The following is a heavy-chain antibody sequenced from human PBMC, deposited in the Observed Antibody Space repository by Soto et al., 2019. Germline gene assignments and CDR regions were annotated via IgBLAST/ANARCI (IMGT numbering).Heavy chain of an antibody. CDR2: IFPQSGAT. J-gene: IGHJ4*02. V-gene: IGHV1-2*02. CDR3: ARESSTWNQSCSRTTCALDQ. Sequence: QVQLVQSGAEVKKPGASVRVSCKSSGYTFSDYNVHWVRQAPGQGLEWQGWIFPQSGATKYTQRLQGRVTMTRDTSISVVYIELSGLRSDDTAAYYCARESSTWNQSCSRTTCALDQWGQGTLVIVSS. D-gene: IGHD2-2*01. CDR1: GYTFSDYN.